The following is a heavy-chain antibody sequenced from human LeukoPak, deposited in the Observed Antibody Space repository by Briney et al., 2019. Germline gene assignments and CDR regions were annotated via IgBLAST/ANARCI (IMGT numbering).Heavy chain of an antibody. Sequence: TGGSLRLSCAASGFTFSSFGMHWVRQAPGKGLEWVAVIWYDASNKYYADSVKGRFTISRDNSENTLYLQMNSLRDDDTAVYYCVRGVGVSRFNYLDSWGQGTLVIVSS. D-gene: IGHD6-13*01. CDR2: IWYDASNK. CDR3: VRGVGVSRFNYLDS. V-gene: IGHV3-33*01. J-gene: IGHJ4*02. CDR1: GFTFSSFG.